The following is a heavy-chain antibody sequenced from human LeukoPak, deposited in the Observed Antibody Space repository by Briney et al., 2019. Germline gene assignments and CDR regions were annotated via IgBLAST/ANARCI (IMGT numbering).Heavy chain of an antibody. V-gene: IGHV3-30-3*01. Sequence: PGRSLRLSCAASGFTFSSYAMHWVRQAPGKGLEWVAVISYDGSNKYYADSVKGRFTISRDNAKNSLYLQMNSLRAEDTALYYCAKGLADILTGYYPDYWGQGTLVTVSS. CDR2: ISYDGSNK. D-gene: IGHD3-9*01. CDR1: GFTFSSYA. J-gene: IGHJ4*02. CDR3: AKGLADILTGYYPDY.